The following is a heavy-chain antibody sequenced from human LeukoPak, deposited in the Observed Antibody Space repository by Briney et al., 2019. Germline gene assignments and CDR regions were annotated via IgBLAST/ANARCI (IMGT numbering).Heavy chain of an antibody. Sequence: GGSLRLSCAASGFTFSSYGMSWVRQAPGKGLEWASAISSGGNTYYADSVKGRFTISRDNSKNSLYLQMNSLRAEDTAVYYCARDPGSGYEEHFDYWGQGTLVTVSS. D-gene: IGHD5-12*01. CDR1: GFTFSSYG. CDR2: ISSGGNT. J-gene: IGHJ4*02. CDR3: ARDPGSGYEEHFDY. V-gene: IGHV3-23*01.